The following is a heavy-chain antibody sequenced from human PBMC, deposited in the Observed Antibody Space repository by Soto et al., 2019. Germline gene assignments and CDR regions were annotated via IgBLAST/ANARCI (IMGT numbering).Heavy chain of an antibody. J-gene: IGHJ4*02. CDR3: ARGITLPTPLDY. D-gene: IGHD1-20*01. CDR1: GYTFTSYA. CDR2: INAGNGNT. Sequence: QVQLVQSGAEEKKPGASVKVSCKASGYTFTSYAMHWVRQAPGQRLEWMGWINAGNGNTKYSQKFQGRVTITRDTSASTAYMELSSLRSEATAVYYGARGITLPTPLDYWGQGTLVTVSS. V-gene: IGHV1-3*05.